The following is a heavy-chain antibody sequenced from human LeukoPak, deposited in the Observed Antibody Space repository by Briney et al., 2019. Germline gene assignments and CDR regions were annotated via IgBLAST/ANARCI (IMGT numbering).Heavy chain of an antibody. CDR2: ISAYNGNT. J-gene: IGHJ4*02. D-gene: IGHD3-22*01. CDR1: GYTFTSYG. V-gene: IGHV1-18*01. CDR3: ARAYYYDSSGYYFGY. Sequence: ASVKVSCKASGYTFTSYGISWVRQAPGQGLEWMGWISAYNGNTNYAQKLQGRVTMTRDTSTSTVYMELSSLRSEDTAVYYCARAYYYDSSGYYFGYWGQGTLVTVSS.